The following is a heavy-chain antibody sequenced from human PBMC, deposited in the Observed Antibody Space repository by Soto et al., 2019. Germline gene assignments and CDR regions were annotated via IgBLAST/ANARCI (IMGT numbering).Heavy chain of an antibody. CDR3: TPDSAFGVVITQRYYYYYMDV. J-gene: IGHJ6*03. CDR1: GYTFTSYA. V-gene: IGHV1-3*01. D-gene: IGHD3-3*01. CDR2: INAGNGNT. Sequence: ASVKVSCKASGYTFTSYAMHWVRQAPGQRLEWMGWINAGNGNTKYSQKFQGRVTITRDTSASTAYMELNSLKTEDTAVYYCTPDSAFGVVITQRYYYYYMDVWGKGTPVTVSS.